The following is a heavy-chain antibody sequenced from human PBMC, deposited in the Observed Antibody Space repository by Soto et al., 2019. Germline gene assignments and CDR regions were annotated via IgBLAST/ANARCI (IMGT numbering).Heavy chain of an antibody. Sequence: GSLRLSCSASGFSFTTSDIHWVRQAPGKGLEWVASLHADGIKYTLADSVRGRFTVSGDTSKNTIYLQMSGLTAADTALYFCARSGPGPQTYRLSGMDVWGQGTTVTVSS. CDR2: LHADGIKY. CDR3: ARSGPGPQTYRLSGMDV. D-gene: IGHD3-10*01. J-gene: IGHJ6*02. V-gene: IGHV3-30*02. CDR1: GFSFTTSD.